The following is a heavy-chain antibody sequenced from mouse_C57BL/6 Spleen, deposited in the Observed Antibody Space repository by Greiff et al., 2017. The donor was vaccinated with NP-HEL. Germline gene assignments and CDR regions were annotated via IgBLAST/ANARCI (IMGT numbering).Heavy chain of an antibody. Sequence: EVKLMESGGGLVKPGGSLKLSCAASGFTFSDYGMHWVRQAPEKGLEWVAYISSGSSTIYYADTVKGRFTISRDNAKNTLFLQMTSLRSEDTAMYYCAKGRYLDDWGQGTTLTVSS. J-gene: IGHJ2*01. CDR2: ISSGSSTI. D-gene: IGHD3-3*01. CDR1: GFTFSDYG. V-gene: IGHV5-17*01. CDR3: AKGRYLDD.